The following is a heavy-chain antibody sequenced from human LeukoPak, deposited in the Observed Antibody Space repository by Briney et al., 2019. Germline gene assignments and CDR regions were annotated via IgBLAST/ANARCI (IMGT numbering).Heavy chain of an antibody. CDR2: IYHSGST. J-gene: IGHJ3*02. CDR3: GRVRYCSGTSCYIGRVFDI. Sequence: SETLSLTCTVSGYSISSGYYWGWIRQPPGKGLEWLGYIYHSGSTTYNPSLKSRVTISLDTSKNQISLKLSSVTAADTAVYYCGRVRYCSGTSCYIGRVFDIWGQGTMVTVPP. V-gene: IGHV4-38-2*02. CDR1: GYSISSGYY. D-gene: IGHD2-2*02.